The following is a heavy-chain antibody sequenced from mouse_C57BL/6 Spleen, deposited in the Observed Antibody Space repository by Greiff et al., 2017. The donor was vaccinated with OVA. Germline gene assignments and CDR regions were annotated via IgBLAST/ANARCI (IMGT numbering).Heavy chain of an antibody. CDR3: ARWATMVTRSWFAY. CDR1: GYTFTSYW. J-gene: IGHJ3*01. Sequence: QVQLQQSGAELVKPGASVKMSCKASGYTFTSYWITWVKQRPGQGLEWIGDIYPGSGSTNYNEKFKSKATLTVDTSSSTAYMQLSSLTSEDSAVYYCARWATMVTRSWFAYWGQGTLVTVSA. D-gene: IGHD2-2*01. V-gene: IGHV1-55*01. CDR2: IYPGSGST.